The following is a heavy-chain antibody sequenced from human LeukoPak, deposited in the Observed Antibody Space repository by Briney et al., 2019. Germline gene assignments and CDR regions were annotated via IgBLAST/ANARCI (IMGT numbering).Heavy chain of an antibody. CDR1: GFIFSDYS. J-gene: IGHJ4*02. Sequence: GGSLRLSCAASGFIFSDYSTNWVRQAPGQGLDWVSSISSRSGYIYYAESVKGRFTISRDNAKNSLYLQMNSLRAEDTAVYYCVRERGSIGTDLHFWGQGTLVTVSS. D-gene: IGHD1-1*01. CDR3: VRERGSIGTDLHF. CDR2: ISSRSGYI. V-gene: IGHV3-21*01.